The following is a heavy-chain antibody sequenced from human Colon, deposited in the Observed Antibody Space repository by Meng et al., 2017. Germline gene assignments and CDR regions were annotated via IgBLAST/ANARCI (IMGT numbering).Heavy chain of an antibody. J-gene: IGHJ4*02. CDR1: GGSVRSAGYP. CDR3: ARDHMGSLDY. D-gene: IGHD1-26*01. Sequence: GQRQESGPGLVRPSETLSLICSVSGGSVRSAGYPWSGLRQPPGKGLEWIGYASTNYNPSLKSRVTISVDTSKNQFSLRLTSVTAADTSVYYCARDHMGSLDYWGQGILVTVSS. V-gene: IGHV4-61*08. CDR2: AST.